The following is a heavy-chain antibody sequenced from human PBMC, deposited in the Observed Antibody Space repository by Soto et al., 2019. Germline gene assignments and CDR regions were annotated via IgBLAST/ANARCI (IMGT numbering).Heavy chain of an antibody. Sequence: SETLSLTCTVPGGSISSYYWSWIRQPAGKGLEWIGRIYTSGSTNYNPSLKSRVTMSVDTSKNQFSLKLSSVTAADTAVYYCARGGSSWMGPNWFDPWGQGTLVTVSS. CDR3: ARGGSSWMGPNWFDP. V-gene: IGHV4-4*07. CDR1: GGSISSYY. D-gene: IGHD6-13*01. J-gene: IGHJ5*02. CDR2: IYTSGST.